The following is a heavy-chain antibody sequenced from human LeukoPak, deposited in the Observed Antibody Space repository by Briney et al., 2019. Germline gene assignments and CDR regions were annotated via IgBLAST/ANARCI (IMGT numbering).Heavy chain of an antibody. Sequence: ARSLRLSCAASGFTFSSHGMSWVRQAPGKGLEWVSYISSSGSTIYYADSVKGRFTISRDNAKNSLYLQMSSLRAEDTAVYYCAELGITMIGGVWGKGTTVTISS. J-gene: IGHJ6*04. CDR3: AELGITMIGGV. V-gene: IGHV3-48*04. CDR2: ISSSGSTI. CDR1: GFTFSSHG. D-gene: IGHD3-10*02.